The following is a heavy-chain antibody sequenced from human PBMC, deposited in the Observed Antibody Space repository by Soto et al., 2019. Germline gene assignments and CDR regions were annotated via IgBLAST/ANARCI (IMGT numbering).Heavy chain of an antibody. V-gene: IGHV1-69*01. J-gene: IGHJ4*02. Sequence: QVQLVQSGAEVKKPGSSVKVSCKASGGTFSSYSINWVRQAPGQGLEWMGEIIPIFGTANYAQKCQGRVTITADESTSTAYMELSSLRSEDTAVYYCARDGGRHSGGIDYWGQGTLVTASS. D-gene: IGHD1-26*01. CDR1: GGTFSSYS. CDR2: IIPIFGTA. CDR3: ARDGGRHSGGIDY.